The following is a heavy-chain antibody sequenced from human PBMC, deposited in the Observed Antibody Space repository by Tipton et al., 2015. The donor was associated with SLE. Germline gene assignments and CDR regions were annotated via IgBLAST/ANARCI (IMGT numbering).Heavy chain of an antibody. V-gene: IGHV1-69*01. D-gene: IGHD6-6*01. J-gene: IGHJ5*02. CDR1: GGSFSSSA. CDR2: IITIFGKSTYGAA. CDR3: GLLVNPRGYHSSANGWFDP. Sequence: QVQLVQSGAEVKRPGSSVKVSCKASGGSFSSSAVSWVRQAPGQGVEWVGGIITIFGKSTYGAANYAQKFQGRVTITADESTSTAYMELSSLRFEDTAVYYCGLLVNPRGYHSSANGWFDPWGQGTLVTVSS.